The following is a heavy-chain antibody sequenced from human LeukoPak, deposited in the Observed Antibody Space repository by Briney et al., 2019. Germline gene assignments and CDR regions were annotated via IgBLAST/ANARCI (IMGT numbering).Heavy chain of an antibody. V-gene: IGHV4-59*01. Sequence: SETLSLTCTVSGGSLSSYYWSWIRQPPGKGLEWIGYIYYSGDTNYNPSLKGRVTISVDTSKNHFSLKLNSVTTADTAVYYCARRGLTGTWDYWGQGTLVTVSS. D-gene: IGHD1-20*01. J-gene: IGHJ4*02. CDR1: GGSLSSYY. CDR3: ARRGLTGTWDY. CDR2: IYYSGDT.